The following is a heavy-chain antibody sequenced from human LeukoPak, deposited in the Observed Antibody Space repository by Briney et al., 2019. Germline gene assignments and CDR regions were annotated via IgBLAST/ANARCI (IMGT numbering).Heavy chain of an antibody. CDR2: IYYSGST. D-gene: IGHD3-22*01. J-gene: IGHJ3*02. Sequence: SETLSLTCTVSGGSISSSSYYWGWIRQPPGKGLEWIGGIYYSGSTYYNPSLKSRVTISVDTSKNQFSLKLSSVTAADTAVYYCARDLMYYDSSAKGDAFDIWGQGTMVTVSS. CDR3: ARDLMYYDSSAKGDAFDI. CDR1: GGSISSSSYY. V-gene: IGHV4-39*07.